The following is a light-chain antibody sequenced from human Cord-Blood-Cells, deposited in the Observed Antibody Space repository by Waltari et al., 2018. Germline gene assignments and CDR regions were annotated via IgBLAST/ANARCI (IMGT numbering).Light chain of an antibody. V-gene: IGKV1-39*01. Sequence: DIQLTQSPSSLSASVGDRVTITCRASQSISSYLNWYQQKPGKAPQLLIYAASSLQSGVPSRFSGSGSETDFTLTISSLQPEDFATYYGQQSYSTPSTFGQGTRLEIK. J-gene: IGKJ5*01. CDR1: QSISSY. CDR3: QQSYSTPST. CDR2: AAS.